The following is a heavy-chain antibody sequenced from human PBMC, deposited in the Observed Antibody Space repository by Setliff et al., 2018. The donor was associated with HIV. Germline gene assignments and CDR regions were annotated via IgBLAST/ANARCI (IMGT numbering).Heavy chain of an antibody. J-gene: IGHJ4*02. CDR1: GVSVSSGGYY. CDR3: ARFDDNGYWVDL. D-gene: IGHD3-22*01. Sequence: SETLSLTCPVSGVSVSSGGYYWSWIRQHPGKGLEWIGDVHHTGTTYLNPSLKSRITISVDTSKNQFSLKLGFVTAADTAVYYCARFDDNGYWVDLWGQGTLVTVSS. V-gene: IGHV4-31*03. CDR2: VHHTGTT.